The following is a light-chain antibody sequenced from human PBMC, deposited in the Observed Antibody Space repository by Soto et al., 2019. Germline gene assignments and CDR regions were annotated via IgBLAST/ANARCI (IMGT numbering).Light chain of an antibody. V-gene: IGKV1-5*03. J-gene: IGKJ1*01. CDR2: KAS. Sequence: DIQMTQSPSTLSASVGDRFTITCRASQSISSWLAWYQQKPGKAPKLLIYKASSLESGVPSTFSGSGSGTDFTLTISRLEPEDFAVYYCQHYDASPRTFGQGTKVDIK. CDR1: QSISSW. CDR3: QHYDASPRT.